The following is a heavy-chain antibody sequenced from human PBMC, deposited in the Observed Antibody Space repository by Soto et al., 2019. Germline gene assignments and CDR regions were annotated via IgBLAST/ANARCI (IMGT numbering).Heavy chain of an antibody. CDR1: GFTFSDYY. Sequence: VGSLRLSCAASGFTFSDYYMNWVRQAPGKGLEWVSSISNSNTYIYYADSLKGRFTISRDNAKNSLYLQMNSLRAEDTAVYYCARDQRRGFDSWGQGTLVTVSS. CDR2: ISNSNTYI. V-gene: IGHV3-21*01. D-gene: IGHD6-25*01. CDR3: ARDQRRGFDS. J-gene: IGHJ5*01.